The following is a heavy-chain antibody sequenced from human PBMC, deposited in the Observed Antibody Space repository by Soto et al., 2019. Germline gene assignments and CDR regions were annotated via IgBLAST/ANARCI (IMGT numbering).Heavy chain of an antibody. J-gene: IGHJ4*02. D-gene: IGHD6-13*01. V-gene: IGHV3-7*01. Sequence: GGSLRLSCAASGFTFSSYWMSWVRQAPGKGLEWVANIKQDGSEKYYVDSVKGRFTISRDNAKNSLYLQMNSLRAEDTAVYYCARDRSSSWVRYFDYWGQGTLVTV. CDR2: IKQDGSEK. CDR1: GFTFSSYW. CDR3: ARDRSSSWVRYFDY.